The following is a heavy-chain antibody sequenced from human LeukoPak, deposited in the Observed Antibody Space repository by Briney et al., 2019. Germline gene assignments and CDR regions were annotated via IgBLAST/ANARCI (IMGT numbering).Heavy chain of an antibody. CDR3: ARDSRYCGGDSCFSDAFDI. J-gene: IGHJ3*02. CDR1: GGSISSYY. D-gene: IGHD2-15*01. CDR2: IHYSGST. Sequence: SETLSLTCTVSGGSISSYYWTWIRQPPGKGLEWIGYIHYSGSTNYNSSLKSRVTTSVDTSKNQFSLKLTSVTAADTAVYYCARDSRYCGGDSCFSDAFDIWGQGAMVTVSS. V-gene: IGHV4-59*01.